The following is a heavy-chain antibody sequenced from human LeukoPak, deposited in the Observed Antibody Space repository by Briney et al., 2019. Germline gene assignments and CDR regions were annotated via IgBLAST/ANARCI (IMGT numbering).Heavy chain of an antibody. J-gene: IGHJ5*02. CDR2: INHSGST. V-gene: IGHV4-34*01. CDR1: GGSFSTYY. D-gene: IGHD3-16*02. CDR3: ARRRTFGGVIVIRKNNWFDP. Sequence: SETLSLTCDVYGGSFSTYYWSWIRQPPGKGLEWIGEINHSGSTNYNPSLKSRVTISVGTSKNQFSLKLSSVTAADTAVYYCARRRTFGGVIVIRKNNWFDPWGQGTLVTVSS.